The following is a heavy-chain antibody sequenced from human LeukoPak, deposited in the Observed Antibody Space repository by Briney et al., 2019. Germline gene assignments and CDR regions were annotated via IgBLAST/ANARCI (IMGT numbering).Heavy chain of an antibody. Sequence: SETLSLTCTVSGGSISSYYWSWIRQPPGKRLEWIGHIYYSGSTNYNPSLKSRVTISVDTSKNQFSLKLSSVTAADTAVYYCARDLSDYYGSGSYRPIDAFDIWGQGTMVTVSS. CDR3: ARDLSDYYGSGSYRPIDAFDI. CDR2: IYYSGST. J-gene: IGHJ3*02. D-gene: IGHD3-10*01. CDR1: GGSISSYY. V-gene: IGHV4-59*01.